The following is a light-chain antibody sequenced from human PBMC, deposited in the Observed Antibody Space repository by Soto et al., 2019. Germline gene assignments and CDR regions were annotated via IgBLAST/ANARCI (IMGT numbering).Light chain of an antibody. CDR3: QQSFSSPFT. V-gene: IGKV1-39*01. CDR1: QSIRSH. Sequence: DIQMTQSPSSLSASVGDRVSITCRASQSIRSHLNWFQHKLGKAPKVLIYGASSLQGGVPSRFSGSGSGTDFTLTIKSLQPEDFATYYCQQSFSSPFTFGPGTKVDVK. CDR2: GAS. J-gene: IGKJ3*01.